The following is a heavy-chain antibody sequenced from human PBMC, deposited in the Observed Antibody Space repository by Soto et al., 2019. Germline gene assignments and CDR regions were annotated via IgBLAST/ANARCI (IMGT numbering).Heavy chain of an antibody. Sequence: PGGSLRLSCEASGFTLSSYWMSWIRQAPGKGLEWVANTRQDGGQSYLVDSVQGRFTISRDNAKNSVYLQMNSLRAEDTAVYYCVGDGSTGWHFDSWGQGTLVTV. CDR3: VGDGSTGWHFDS. D-gene: IGHD6-19*01. V-gene: IGHV3-7*01. CDR1: GFTLSSYW. J-gene: IGHJ4*02. CDR2: TRQDGGQS.